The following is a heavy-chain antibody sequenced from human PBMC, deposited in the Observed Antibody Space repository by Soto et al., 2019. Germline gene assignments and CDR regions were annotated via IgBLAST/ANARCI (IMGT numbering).Heavy chain of an antibody. V-gene: IGHV3-21*01. Sequence: GGSLRLSCAASGFTFSSYSMNWVRQAPGKGLEWVSSISSSSSYIYYADSVKGRFTISRDNAKNSLYLQMNSLRGEDTAVYYCARDPGYCSSTSCLGWFDPLGPGTLVTV. CDR3: ARDPGYCSSTSCLGWFDP. CDR2: ISSSSSYI. J-gene: IGHJ5*02. D-gene: IGHD2-2*01. CDR1: GFTFSSYS.